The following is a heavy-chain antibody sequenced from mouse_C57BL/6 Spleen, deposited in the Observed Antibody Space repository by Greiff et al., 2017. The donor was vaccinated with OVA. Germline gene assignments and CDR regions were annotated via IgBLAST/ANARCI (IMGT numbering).Heavy chain of an antibody. CDR3: ARRDGFDY. CDR1: GYTFTDYY. Sequence: VQLQQSGPVLVKPGASVKMSCKASGYTFTDYYMNWVKQSHGKSLEWIGVINPYNGGTSYNQKFKGKATLTVDKSSITAYMELNSLTSEDSAVYYCARRDGFDYWGQGTTLTVSS. CDR2: INPYNGGT. D-gene: IGHD2-3*01. J-gene: IGHJ2*01. V-gene: IGHV1-19*01.